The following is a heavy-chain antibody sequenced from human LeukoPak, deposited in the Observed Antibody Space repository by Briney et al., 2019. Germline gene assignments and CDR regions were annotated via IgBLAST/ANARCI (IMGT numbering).Heavy chain of an antibody. CDR2: IYYSGST. Sequence: SETLSLTCTVSGGSISSYYWSWLRQPPGKGPEWIGYIYYSGSTNYNPSLKSRVTISVDTSKNQFSLKLSSVTAADPAVYYCARASADYYGSGSTPFDYWGQGTLVTVSS. D-gene: IGHD3-10*01. J-gene: IGHJ4*02. CDR1: GGSISSYY. CDR3: ARASADYYGSGSTPFDY. V-gene: IGHV4-59*01.